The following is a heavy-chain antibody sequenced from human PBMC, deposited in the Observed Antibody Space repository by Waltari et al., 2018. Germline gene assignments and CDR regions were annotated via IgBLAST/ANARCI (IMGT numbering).Heavy chain of an antibody. D-gene: IGHD2-21*01. J-gene: IGHJ4*01. Sequence: QVQLHQWGAGQLKPSETLSLTCAVSGESFLGYFWSWVRQSPGKGLEWLGSIHYSGSTNYNPTLESRLSLSVDTMKKQFSLKLTSVTAADAALYFCARYGEVPASYFFDHWGQGTLVTVSS. CDR2: IHYSGST. CDR1: GESFLGYF. CDR3: ARYGEVPASYFFDH. V-gene: IGHV4-34*01.